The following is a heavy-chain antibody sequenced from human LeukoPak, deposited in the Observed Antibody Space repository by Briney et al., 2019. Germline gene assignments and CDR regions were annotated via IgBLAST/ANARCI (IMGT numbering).Heavy chain of an antibody. CDR2: ISSSSSYI. CDR3: ARVSDKDGGSCIDY. D-gene: IGHD2-15*01. CDR1: GLTFSSYS. J-gene: IGHJ4*02. Sequence: GGSLRLSCAASGLTFSSYSMNWVRQAPGKGLEWVSSISSSSSYIYYADSVKGRFTISRDNAKNSLYLQMNSLRAEDTAVYYCARVSDKDGGSCIDYWDQGTLVTVSS. V-gene: IGHV3-21*01.